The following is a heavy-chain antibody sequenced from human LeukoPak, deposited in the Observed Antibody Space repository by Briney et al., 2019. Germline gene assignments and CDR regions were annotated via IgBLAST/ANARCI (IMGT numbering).Heavy chain of an antibody. D-gene: IGHD2-2*01. CDR1: GYAFTGYY. V-gene: IGHV1-2*02. CDR2: INPNSGGT. J-gene: IGHJ4*02. Sequence: ASVRVSCKASGYAFTGYYMHWVRQAPGQGLEWMGWINPNSGGTNYAQKFQGRVTMTRDTSISTAYMELSRLRSDDTAVYYCARGPQYCSSTSCYFDYWGQGTLVTVSS. CDR3: ARGPQYCSSTSCYFDY.